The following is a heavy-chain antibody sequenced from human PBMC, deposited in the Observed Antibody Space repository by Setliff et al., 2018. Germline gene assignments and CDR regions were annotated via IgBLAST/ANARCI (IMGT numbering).Heavy chain of an antibody. CDR2: IYYSGST. Sequence: KTSETLSLTCTVSGGSISSYYWSWIRQPPGKGLEWIGYIYYSGSTNYNPALKSRVTISVDTSKNQFSLKPSSVTAADTAVYSCARDTGAQWLIAFDIWGQGTMVTVSS. V-gene: IGHV4-59*01. CDR3: ARDTGAQWLIAFDI. D-gene: IGHD6-19*01. CDR1: GGSISSYY. J-gene: IGHJ3*02.